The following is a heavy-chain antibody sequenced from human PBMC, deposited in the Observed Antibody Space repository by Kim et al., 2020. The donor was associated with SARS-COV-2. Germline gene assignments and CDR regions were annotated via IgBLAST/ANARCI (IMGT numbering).Heavy chain of an antibody. J-gene: IGHJ3*02. CDR3: AKVVAGTGTYFDSAAFDI. D-gene: IGHD3-10*01. V-gene: IGHV3-23*01. Sequence: RGRFTISRDNSENTLYLQMDSLRAEDAAMYYCAKVVAGTGTYFDSAAFDIWGQGTVVTVSS.